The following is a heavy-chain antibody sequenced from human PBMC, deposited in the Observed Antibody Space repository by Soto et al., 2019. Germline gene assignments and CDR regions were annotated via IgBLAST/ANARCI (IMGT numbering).Heavy chain of an antibody. J-gene: IGHJ6*02. CDR3: ARAYGSGSYVVRYYYYYGMDV. Sequence: QVQLVQSGAEVKKPGASVKVSCKASGYTFTSYGISWVRQAPGQGLEWMGWISAYNGNTNYAQKLQGRVTMTTDTSTSKAYMELRSLRSDDTAVYYCARAYGSGSYVVRYYYYYGMDVWGQGTTVTVSS. V-gene: IGHV1-18*01. CDR2: ISAYNGNT. CDR1: GYTFTSYG. D-gene: IGHD3-10*01.